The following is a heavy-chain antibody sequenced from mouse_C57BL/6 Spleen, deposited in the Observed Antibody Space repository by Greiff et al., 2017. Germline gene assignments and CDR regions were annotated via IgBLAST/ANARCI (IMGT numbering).Heavy chain of an antibody. CDR1: GFSLTSYG. J-gene: IGHJ2*01. Sequence: QVQLKESGPGLVQPSQSLSITCTVSGFSLTSYGVHWVRQSPGKGLEWLGVIWSGGSTAYNAAFISRLSISKDNSKSQVFFKMNSLQADDEAIYYCARDDSHYFDYWGQGTTLTVSS. D-gene: IGHD2-4*01. CDR3: ARDDSHYFDY. CDR2: IWSGGST. V-gene: IGHV2-2*01.